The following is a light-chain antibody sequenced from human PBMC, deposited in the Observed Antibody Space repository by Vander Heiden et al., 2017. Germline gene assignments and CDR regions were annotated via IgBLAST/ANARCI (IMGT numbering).Light chain of an antibody. CDR1: QSVSSY. J-gene: IGKJ2*02. CDR3: QQRSNWPRGT. V-gene: IGKV3-11*01. Sequence: EIVLTQSPATLSLSPGERATLSCRASQSVSSYLAWYQQKPGQAPRLLIYDASNRATGIPARFSGSGYGTDFTLTISSREPEDFAVYYCQQRSNWPRGTFGQGTKLEIK. CDR2: DAS.